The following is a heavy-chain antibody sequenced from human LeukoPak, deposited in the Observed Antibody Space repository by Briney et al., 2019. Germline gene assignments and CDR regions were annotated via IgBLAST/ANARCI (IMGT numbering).Heavy chain of an antibody. D-gene: IGHD2-15*01. Sequence: PSETLSLTCDVYGGSFSGYYWSWIRQPPEKGLEWIGEINHSGSTNYNPSLKSRVTISVDTSKNQFSLKLSSVTAADTAVYYCARDNKDYYYMDVWGKGTTVTISS. CDR2: INHSGST. CDR3: ARDNKDYYYMDV. CDR1: GGSFSGYY. V-gene: IGHV4-34*01. J-gene: IGHJ6*03.